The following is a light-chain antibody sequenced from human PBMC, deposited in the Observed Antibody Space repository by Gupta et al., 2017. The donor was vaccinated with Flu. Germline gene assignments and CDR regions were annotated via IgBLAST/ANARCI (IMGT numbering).Light chain of an antibody. CDR3: QQDFSSLIT. V-gene: IGKV3-20*01. CDR1: QSLSSNY. Sequence: EIVLAQSPGTLSLSPGERATLSCRASQSLSSNYLAWYQQKPGQAPRLLIYGASRRAAGIPDRFSGSGSGTDFTLTISRLEPEDFAVYYCQQDFSSLITFGHGTTVDIK. J-gene: IGKJ3*01. CDR2: GAS.